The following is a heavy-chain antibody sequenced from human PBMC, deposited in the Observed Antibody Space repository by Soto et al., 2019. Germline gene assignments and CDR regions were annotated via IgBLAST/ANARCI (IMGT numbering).Heavy chain of an antibody. CDR1: GDSIYSDKYY. D-gene: IGHD3-9*01. CDR2: IYFRGNT. CDR3: ARLEGLATISYYFDF. J-gene: IGHJ4*02. Sequence: SETLSLTCSVSGDSIYSDKYYWGWIRPPPGKGLEWIGSIYFRGNTYYNPSLQTRVTISLDKSKSQFSLKLNSVTAADSAVYFCARLEGLATISYYFDFWGQGALVTVSS. V-gene: IGHV4-39*01.